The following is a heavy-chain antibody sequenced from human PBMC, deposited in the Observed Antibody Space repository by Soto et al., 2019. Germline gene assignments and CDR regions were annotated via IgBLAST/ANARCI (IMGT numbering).Heavy chain of an antibody. Sequence: ETLSLTCAVYGGSLSGYYWSWIRQPPGKGLEWIGEINHSGSTNYNPTLKSRVTISVDTSKNQFSLKLSSVTAADTAVYYCARGGGWASFDYWGQGTLVTVSS. CDR3: ARGGGWASFDY. D-gene: IGHD6-19*01. J-gene: IGHJ4*02. CDR2: INHSGST. V-gene: IGHV4-34*01. CDR1: GGSLSGYY.